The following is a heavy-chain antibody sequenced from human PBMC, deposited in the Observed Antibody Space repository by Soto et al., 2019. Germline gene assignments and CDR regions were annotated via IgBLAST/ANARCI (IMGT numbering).Heavy chain of an antibody. CDR3: ARDPKTSGGQHWAFNYFDS. D-gene: IGHD7-27*01. CDR2: ISYDGTNK. J-gene: IGHJ4*02. V-gene: IGHV3-30-3*01. Sequence: GGSLRLSCAASGFSFSISPMHWVRQAPGKGPEWVALISYDGTNKFYADSVKGRFTISRDNSKGTLYLQVDSLRPEDAAVYYCARDPKTSGGQHWAFNYFDSWGQGTLVTVSS. CDR1: GFSFSISP.